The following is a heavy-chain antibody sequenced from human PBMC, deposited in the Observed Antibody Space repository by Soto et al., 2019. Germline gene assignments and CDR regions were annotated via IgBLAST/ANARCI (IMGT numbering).Heavy chain of an antibody. D-gene: IGHD3-10*01. V-gene: IGHV1-8*01. CDR1: GYTFSNYD. CDR2: VNPNNGDT. Sequence: QVQLVQSGAELKKPGASVKVSWKASGYTFSNYDMNWVRQATGQGPEWIGWVNPNNGDTGYAQKFQGRVTLTTDISTTKAYMELTSLRSEDTAIYYCAKVSRKGSAIDFDYWGQGTLITVSS. CDR3: AKVSRKGSAIDFDY. J-gene: IGHJ4*02.